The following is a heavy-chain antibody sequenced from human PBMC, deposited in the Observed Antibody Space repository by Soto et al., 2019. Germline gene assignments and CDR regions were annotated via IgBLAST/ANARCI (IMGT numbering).Heavy chain of an antibody. D-gene: IGHD6-19*01. Sequence: QVTLKESGPVLVKPPEPSTLRCTVSGLPITDSGLGVSWIVHPPGRPLEWLAHIDSSGEKSYRTFLKSRLAISKDTSKSQIVLTMTNMDPADTATYYCARRHLAVAVSPWFDPWGQGIPVTVSS. CDR3: ARRHLAVAVSPWFDP. CDR1: GLPITDSGLG. J-gene: IGHJ5*02. V-gene: IGHV2-26*01. CDR2: IDSSGEK.